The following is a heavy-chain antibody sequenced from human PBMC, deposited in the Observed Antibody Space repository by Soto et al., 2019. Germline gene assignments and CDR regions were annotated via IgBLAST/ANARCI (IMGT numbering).Heavy chain of an antibody. CDR3: ARQERYCSGGSCYSGAYIVY. J-gene: IGHJ4*02. CDR2: IYPGDSDT. CDR1: GYSFTSYW. D-gene: IGHD2-15*01. Sequence: GESLKISCKGSGYSFTSYWIGWVRQMPGKGLEWMGIIYPGDSDTRYSPSFQGQVTISADKSISTAYLQWSSLKASDTAMYYCARQERYCSGGSCYSGAYIVYWGQGTLDTVSS. V-gene: IGHV5-51*01.